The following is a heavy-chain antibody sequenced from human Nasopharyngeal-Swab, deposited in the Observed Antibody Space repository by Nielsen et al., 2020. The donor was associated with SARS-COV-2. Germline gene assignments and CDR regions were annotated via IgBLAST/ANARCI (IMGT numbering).Heavy chain of an antibody. D-gene: IGHD3-22*01. V-gene: IGHV3-11*01. J-gene: IGHJ4*02. CDR2: ISSSGSTI. CDR1: GFTFSDYY. Sequence: GESLKISCAASGFTFSDYYMSWIRQAPGKGPEWVSYISSSGSTIYYADSVKGRFTISRDNAKNSLYLQMNSLRAEDTAVYYCAISSGYYYPGFDYWGQGTLVTVSS. CDR3: AISSGYYYPGFDY.